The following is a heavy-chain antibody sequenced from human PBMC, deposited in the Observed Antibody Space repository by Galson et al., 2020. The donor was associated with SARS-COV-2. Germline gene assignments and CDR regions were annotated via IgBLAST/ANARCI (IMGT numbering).Heavy chain of an antibody. CDR2: ISRGGVNS. J-gene: IGHJ4*02. Sequence: GWSLRLSCAASGFTFDNFGMSWVRQAPGKGLEWVSGISRGGVNSYYARSAKGRFTISRDDHESTLSLQMNSLRFEDTATYYCVKDWTYDSRGRYREDEFGFWCQGTLVTVSS. CDR1: GFTFDNFG. CDR3: VKDWTYDSRGRYREDEFGF. D-gene: IGHD3-22*01. V-gene: IGHV3-23*01.